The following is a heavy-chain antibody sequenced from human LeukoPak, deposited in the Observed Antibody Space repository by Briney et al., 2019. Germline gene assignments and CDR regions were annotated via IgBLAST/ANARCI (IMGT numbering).Heavy chain of an antibody. J-gene: IGHJ4*02. CDR3: ARSPGNDPPLSDY. D-gene: IGHD1-14*01. Sequence: SGGSLRLSCAASGFTFSSYWMSWVRQAPGKGLEWVANIKQDGSEKYYVDSVKGRFTISRDNAKNSPYLQMNSLRAEDTAVYYCARSPGNDPPLSDYWGQGTLVTVSS. CDR1: GFTFSSYW. CDR2: IKQDGSEK. V-gene: IGHV3-7*01.